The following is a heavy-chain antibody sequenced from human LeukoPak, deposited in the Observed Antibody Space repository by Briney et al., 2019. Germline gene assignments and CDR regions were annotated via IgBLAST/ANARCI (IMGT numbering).Heavy chain of an antibody. CDR2: IWYDGSDK. D-gene: IGHD2-8*01. Sequence: GGSLRLSCTASGFTFSSYGMHWVRQAPGKGLEWLTIIWYDGSDKYYADSVKGRFTISRDNSKNTLYLQMNSLRAEDTAVYYCGKDLGSNGIYLDRVDYWGQGTLVTVSS. V-gene: IGHV3-33*06. CDR1: GFTFSSYG. CDR3: GKDLGSNGIYLDRVDY. J-gene: IGHJ4*02.